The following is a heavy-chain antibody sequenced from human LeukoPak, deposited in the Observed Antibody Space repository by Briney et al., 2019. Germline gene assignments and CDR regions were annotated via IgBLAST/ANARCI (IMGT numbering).Heavy chain of an antibody. D-gene: IGHD1-26*01. CDR3: ATVSPGSYCLDY. CDR1: GYTLTELS. Sequence: ASVKVSCKVSGYTLTELSMHWVRQAPGKGLEWMGGFDPEDGETIYAQKFQGRVTMTEDTSTDTAYMELSSLRSEDTAVYYCATVSPGSYCLDYWGQGTLVTVSS. V-gene: IGHV1-24*01. CDR2: FDPEDGET. J-gene: IGHJ4*02.